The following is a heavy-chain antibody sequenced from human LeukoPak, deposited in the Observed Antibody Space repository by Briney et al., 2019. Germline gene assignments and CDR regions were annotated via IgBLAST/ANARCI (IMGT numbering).Heavy chain of an antibody. D-gene: IGHD1-14*01. V-gene: IGHV4-30-2*01. Sequence: PSQTLSLTCTVSGDSISSGAYYGSWIRQPPGKGLEWIGYFYGSGSASYNPSLRSRVTISVYKSKNQFSLKLSSVTAADTAVYYCARDSITGTYRFDSWGQGTLVTVSS. CDR3: ARDSITGTYRFDS. J-gene: IGHJ4*02. CDR2: FYGSGSA. CDR1: GDSISSGAYY.